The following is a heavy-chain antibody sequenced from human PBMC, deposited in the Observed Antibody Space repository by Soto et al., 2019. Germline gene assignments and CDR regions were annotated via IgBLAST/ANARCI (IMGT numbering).Heavy chain of an antibody. D-gene: IGHD3-22*01. V-gene: IGHV3-33*01. CDR3: ARGSFYYYDSSGYSRTYFDY. CDR2: IWYDGSNK. J-gene: IGHJ4*02. CDR1: GFTFSSYG. Sequence: LRLSCAAAGFTFSSYGMHWVRQAPGKGLEWVAVIWYDGSNKYYADSVKGRFTISRDNSKNTLYLQMNSLRAEDTAVYYCARGSFYYYDSSGYSRTYFDYWGQGTLVTVSS.